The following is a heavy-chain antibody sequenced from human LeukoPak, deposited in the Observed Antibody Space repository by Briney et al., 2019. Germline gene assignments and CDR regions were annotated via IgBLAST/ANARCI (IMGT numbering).Heavy chain of an antibody. CDR2: SNSDGSST. CDR1: GFTFDDYA. J-gene: IGHJ6*02. D-gene: IGHD2-8*01. V-gene: IGHV3-74*01. CDR3: ARGGVPYGLDV. Sequence: GGSLRLSCAASGFTFDDYAMHWVRQAPGKGLVWVSRSNSDGSSTTYADSVKGRFTISRDNAKNTLYLQMNSLRVEDTAVYYCARGGVPYGLDVWGQGTTVTVSS.